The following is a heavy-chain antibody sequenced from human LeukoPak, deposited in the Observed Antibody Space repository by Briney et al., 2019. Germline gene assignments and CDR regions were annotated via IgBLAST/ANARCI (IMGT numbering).Heavy chain of an antibody. Sequence: GGSLRLSCEASGFTFSNAWMSWVRQAPGKGLEWVGRIKGKTYGGPADYAAPVKGRFAISRDDSKNTLYLQMNSLKTENTAVYYCTPHDSSGYYSDCWGQGTLVTVSS. CDR2: IKGKTYGGPA. V-gene: IGHV3-15*01. J-gene: IGHJ4*02. D-gene: IGHD3-22*01. CDR3: TPHDSSGYYSDC. CDR1: GFTFSNAW.